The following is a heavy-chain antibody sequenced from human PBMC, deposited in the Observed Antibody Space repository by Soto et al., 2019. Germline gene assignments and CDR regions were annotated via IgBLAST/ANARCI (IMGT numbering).Heavy chain of an antibody. Sequence: PVGSLRLSCAASGFTFINYAMHWVRQAPGKGLEWVAVISYDGSNKYYADSVKGRFTISRDNSKNTMYLQMNSLSAEDTAVYHCARDQVKGTMTILWGQG. CDR2: ISYDGSNK. CDR3: ARDQVKGTMTIL. J-gene: IGHJ4*02. CDR1: GFTFINYA. D-gene: IGHD4-17*01. V-gene: IGHV3-30-3*01.